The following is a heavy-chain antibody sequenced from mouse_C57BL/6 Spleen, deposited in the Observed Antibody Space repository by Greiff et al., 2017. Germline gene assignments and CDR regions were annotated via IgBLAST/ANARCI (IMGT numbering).Heavy chain of an antibody. CDR2: MYPGSGST. D-gene: IGHD2-4*01. CDR1: GYTFTSYW. Sequence: QVQLQQPGAELVKPGASVKMSCKASGYTFTSYWITWVKQRPGQGLEWIGDMYPGSGSTNYNEKFKSKATLTVDTSSSTAYMQLSSLTSEDSAVYYCARRDLHYDYGGFAYWGQGTLVTVSA. CDR3: ARRDLHYDYGGFAY. V-gene: IGHV1-55*01. J-gene: IGHJ3*01.